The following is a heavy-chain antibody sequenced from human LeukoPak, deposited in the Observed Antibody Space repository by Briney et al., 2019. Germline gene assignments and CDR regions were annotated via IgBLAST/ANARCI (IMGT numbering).Heavy chain of an antibody. CDR3: ARAAYYDSSGYYPNWFDP. D-gene: IGHD3-22*01. CDR2: IYTSGST. Sequence: SETLSLTCTVSGGSISRYYWSWIRQPAGKGLEWIGRIYTSGSTNYNPSLKSRVTMSVDTSKNQFSLKLSSVTAADTAVYYCARAAYYDSSGYYPNWFDPWGQGTLVTVSS. CDR1: GGSISRYY. V-gene: IGHV4-4*07. J-gene: IGHJ5*02.